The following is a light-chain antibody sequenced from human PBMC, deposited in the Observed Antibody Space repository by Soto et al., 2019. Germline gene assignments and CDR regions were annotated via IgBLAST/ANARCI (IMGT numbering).Light chain of an antibody. Sequence: DIVMTQSPLSLPVTPGEPASISCRSSQSLLHSNGYNFLVWYLRKQGHSPQLLIYLGSNRASGVPDRFSGSGSGTDFTLKISRVEAEDVGVYYCMQALQTPVTFGQGTKLEIK. V-gene: IGKV2-28*01. CDR1: QSLLHSNGYNF. CDR2: LGS. J-gene: IGKJ2*01. CDR3: MQALQTPVT.